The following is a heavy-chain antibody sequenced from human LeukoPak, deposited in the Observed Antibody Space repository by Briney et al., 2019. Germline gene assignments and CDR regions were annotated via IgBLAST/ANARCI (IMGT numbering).Heavy chain of an antibody. CDR3: VADLGDYADF. Sequence: GGSLRLSCAASGFTVSSNYMSWVRQAPGKGLEWVSVIYSGGSTYYADSVKGRFTISRDNAKNSLYLQMNSLRAEDTAVYYCVADLGDYADFWGQGTLVTVSS. V-gene: IGHV3-53*01. CDR1: GFTVSSNY. J-gene: IGHJ4*02. CDR2: IYSGGST.